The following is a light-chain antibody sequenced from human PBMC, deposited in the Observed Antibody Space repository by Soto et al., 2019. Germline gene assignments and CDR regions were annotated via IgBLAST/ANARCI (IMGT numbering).Light chain of an antibody. V-gene: IGKV1-5*01. CDR2: DTS. CDR3: QQYNTYWT. J-gene: IGKJ1*01. Sequence: SQMTQFPSTLSSSLGDRVTITCRASQSISSWLAWYQQKPGQAPKLLIYDTSSLESGVPSRFSGRGSGTEFTLTISSLQPDDLATYYCQQYNTYWTFGQGTKVDI. CDR1: QSISSW.